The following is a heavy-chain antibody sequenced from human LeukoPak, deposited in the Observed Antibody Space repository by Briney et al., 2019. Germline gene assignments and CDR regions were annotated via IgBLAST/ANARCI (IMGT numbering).Heavy chain of an antibody. CDR3: AKDQDYYYGMDV. Sequence: PGRSLRLSCAASGFTFSSYGMHWVRQAPGKGLEWVAVISYDGSNKYYADSVEGRFTISRDNSKNTLYLQMNSLRAEDTAVYYCAKDQDYYYGMDVWGQGTTVTVSS. CDR1: GFTFSSYG. CDR2: ISYDGSNK. V-gene: IGHV3-30*18. J-gene: IGHJ6*02.